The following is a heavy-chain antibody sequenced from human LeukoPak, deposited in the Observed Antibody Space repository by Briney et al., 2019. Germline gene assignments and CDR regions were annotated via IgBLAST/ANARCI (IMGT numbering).Heavy chain of an antibody. CDR3: ARDSQYSSSSGVLVGDAFDI. J-gene: IGHJ3*02. V-gene: IGHV4-59*01. D-gene: IGHD6-6*01. Sequence: PSETLSLTCTVSGGSISSYYWSWIRQPPGKGLEWTGYIYYSVSTNYNPSLKSRVTISVDTSKNQFSLKLSSVTAADTAVYYCARDSQYSSSSGVLVGDAFDIWGQGTMVTVSS. CDR1: GGSISSYY. CDR2: IYYSVST.